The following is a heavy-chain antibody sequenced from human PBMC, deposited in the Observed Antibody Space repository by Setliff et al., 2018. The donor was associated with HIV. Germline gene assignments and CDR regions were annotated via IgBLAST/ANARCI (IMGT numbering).Heavy chain of an antibody. CDR3: ARGDRADEPVEMATSGDWYFDL. CDR2: IIPLFGTA. J-gene: IGHJ2*01. CDR1: GDTFSNSL. D-gene: IGHD1-26*01. Sequence: GASVKVSCKASGDTFSNSLVTWVRQAPGQGLEWMGGIIPLFGTANYAQKFQGRVTMTTDELMTTAYLELSSLRSEDTAVYYCARGDRADEPVEMATSGDWYFDLWGRGTLVTVSS. V-gene: IGHV1-69*05.